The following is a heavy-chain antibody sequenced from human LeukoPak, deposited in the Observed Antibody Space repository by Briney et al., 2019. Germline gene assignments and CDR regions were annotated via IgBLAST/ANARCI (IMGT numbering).Heavy chain of an antibody. CDR1: GGSFSGYY. D-gene: IGHD2-2*02. J-gene: IGHJ6*03. CDR3: ARVRYCSSTSCYRFYYYYYYMDV. Sequence: SETLSLTCAVYGGSFSGYYWSWIRQPPGKGLEWIGEINHSRSTNYNPSLKSRVTISVDTSKNQFSLKLSSVTAADTAVYYCARVRYCSSTSCYRFYYYYYYMDVWGKGTSVTVSS. V-gene: IGHV4-34*01. CDR2: INHSRST.